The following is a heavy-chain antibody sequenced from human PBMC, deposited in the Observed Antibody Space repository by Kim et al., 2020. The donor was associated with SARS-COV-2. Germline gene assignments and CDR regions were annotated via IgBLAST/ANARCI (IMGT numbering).Heavy chain of an antibody. CDR2: ISSSSSTI. Sequence: GGSLRLSCAASGFTFSSYSMNWVRQAPGKGLEWVSYISSSSSTIYYADSVKGRFTISRDNAKNSLYLQMNSLRDEDTAVYYCARGHLPYGDYVSWFDPWGQGTLVTVSS. CDR1: GFTFSSYS. V-gene: IGHV3-48*02. D-gene: IGHD4-17*01. CDR3: ARGHLPYGDYVSWFDP. J-gene: IGHJ5*02.